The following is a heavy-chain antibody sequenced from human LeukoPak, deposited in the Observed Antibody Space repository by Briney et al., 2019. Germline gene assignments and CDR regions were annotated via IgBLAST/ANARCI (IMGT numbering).Heavy chain of an antibody. D-gene: IGHD4-17*01. V-gene: IGHV3-49*03. CDR3: TRDFSYGDYPPWDYYYGMDV. Sequence: GGSLRLSCTASGFPFGDYAMSWFRQAPGKGLEWVGFIRSKAYGGTTEYAASVKGGFTISRDDSKSIAYLQMNSLKTEDTAVYYCTRDFSYGDYPPWDYYYGMDVWGQGTTVTVSS. J-gene: IGHJ6*02. CDR1: GFPFGDYA. CDR2: IRSKAYGGTT.